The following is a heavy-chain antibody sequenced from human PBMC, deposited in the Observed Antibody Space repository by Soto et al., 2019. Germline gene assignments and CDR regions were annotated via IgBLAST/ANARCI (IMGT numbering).Heavy chain of an antibody. CDR2: ISAYNGNT. V-gene: IGHV1-18*04. Sequence: ASVKVSCKASGYTFTSYGISWVRQAPGQGLEWMGWISAYNGNTNYAQKLQGRVTMTTDTSTSTAYMELRSLRSDDTAVYYCARDQGCSGGSCYSPRVHCYYYGMDVWGQGTTVTVS. CDR1: GYTFTSYG. D-gene: IGHD2-15*01. CDR3: ARDQGCSGGSCYSPRVHCYYYGMDV. J-gene: IGHJ6*02.